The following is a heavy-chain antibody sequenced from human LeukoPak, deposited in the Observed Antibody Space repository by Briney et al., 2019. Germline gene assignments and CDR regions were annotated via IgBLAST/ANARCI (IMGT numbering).Heavy chain of an antibody. CDR1: GFTFSDYY. CDR2: ISSSSSYT. J-gene: IGHJ4*02. D-gene: IGHD3-10*01. Sequence: GGSLRLSCAASGFTFSDYYMSWIRQAPGKGLEWVSYISSSSSYTKCADSVKGRFTISRDNAKNTLYLQMNSLRVDDTGVYYCARRNFGEADYWGQGTLVTVSS. CDR3: ARRNFGEADY. V-gene: IGHV3-11*06.